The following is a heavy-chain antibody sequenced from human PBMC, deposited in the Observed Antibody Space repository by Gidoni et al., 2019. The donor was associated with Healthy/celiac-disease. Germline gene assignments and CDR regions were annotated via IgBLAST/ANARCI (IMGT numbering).Heavy chain of an antibody. J-gene: IGHJ3*02. CDR1: GFPFSSYS. V-gene: IGHV3-21*01. Sequence: EVQLVESGGGLVKPVGSLRLYCSASGFPFSSYSMNWVRQAPGKGLEWVSSMSSSSSYIYYADSVKGRFTISRDNAKNSLYLQMNSLGAEDTAVYYCAREGYGGNSDAFDIWGQGTMVTVSS. CDR2: MSSSSSYI. CDR3: AREGYGGNSDAFDI. D-gene: IGHD2-21*02.